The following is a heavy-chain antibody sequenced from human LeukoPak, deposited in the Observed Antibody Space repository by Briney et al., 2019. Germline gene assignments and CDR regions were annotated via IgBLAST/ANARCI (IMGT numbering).Heavy chain of an antibody. V-gene: IGHV3-49*04. CDR1: GFTFGDYA. J-gene: IGHJ6*03. CDR2: IRSQASGGTT. D-gene: IGHD5-18*01. CDR3: ARGIQTWTYRSFHFQFYMDV. Sequence: GGSLRLSCITSGFTFGDYAVSWVRQAPGRGLEWVGFIRSQASGGTTESAASLKGRLSISREDSKNIAYLQLDSLETEDTAVYYCARGIQTWTYRSFHFQFYMDVWGKGTTVTVSS.